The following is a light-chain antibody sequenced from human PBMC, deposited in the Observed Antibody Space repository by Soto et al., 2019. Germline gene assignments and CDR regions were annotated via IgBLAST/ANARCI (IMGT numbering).Light chain of an antibody. CDR2: AAS. CDR1: QGIRND. V-gene: IGKV1-6*01. Sequence: AIQMTQSPSSLSASVGDRVTITCRASQGIRNDLGWYQQKPGKAPKLLIYAASSLQSGVPSRFSGSGSGTDFTLTISSLQPEDVATYYCQRYKSAPTFGPGTKVDIK. J-gene: IGKJ3*01. CDR3: QRYKSAPT.